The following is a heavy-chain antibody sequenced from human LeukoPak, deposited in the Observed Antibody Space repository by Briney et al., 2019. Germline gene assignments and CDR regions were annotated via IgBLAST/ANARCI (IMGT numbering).Heavy chain of an antibody. J-gene: IGHJ4*02. Sequence: SETLSLTCSVSGGSISSTNYYWDWLRQPPGKGLEWIGSIYYSGSTYYNPSLKSRVTISVDTSKNQFSLKLSSVTAADTAVYYRARHSGYFDWPLDYWGQGTLVTVSS. CDR3: ARHSGYFDWPLDY. D-gene: IGHD3-9*01. V-gene: IGHV4-39*01. CDR1: GGSISSTNYY. CDR2: IYYSGST.